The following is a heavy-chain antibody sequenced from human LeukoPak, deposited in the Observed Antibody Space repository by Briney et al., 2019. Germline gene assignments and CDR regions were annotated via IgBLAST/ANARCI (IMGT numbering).Heavy chain of an antibody. CDR2: IIPILGIA. CDR1: GGTFSSYT. D-gene: IGHD1-26*01. V-gene: IGHV1-69*02. CDR3: ARVGGSYSTLYYYYGMDV. Sequence: ASVKVSCKASGGTFSSYTLSWGRQAPGQGLEWMGRIIPILGIANYAQKSQSRVTTTADKSTSTAYMELSSLRSEDTAVYYCARVGGSYSTLYYYYGMDVWGQGTTVTVSS. J-gene: IGHJ6*02.